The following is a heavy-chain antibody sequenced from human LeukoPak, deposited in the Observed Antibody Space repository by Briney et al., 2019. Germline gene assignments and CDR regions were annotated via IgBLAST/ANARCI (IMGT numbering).Heavy chain of an antibody. CDR3: AKGGMTSGWKGGVFDI. J-gene: IGHJ3*02. Sequence: PGGSLRLSCAVSGFADSSKYMSWVRQAPRKGLEGVAGLYSSGPTYYADPLKGRVTISRDDYKNTMSLQINGLRVEDTAVYYCAKGGMTSGWKGGVFDIWGQGTLVVVSS. CDR2: LYSSGPT. V-gene: IGHV3-66*01. CDR1: GFADSSKY. D-gene: IGHD6-19*01.